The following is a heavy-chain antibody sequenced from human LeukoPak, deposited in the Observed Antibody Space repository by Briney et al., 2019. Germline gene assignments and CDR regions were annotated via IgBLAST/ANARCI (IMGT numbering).Heavy chain of an antibody. Sequence: SETLSLTCTVSGGSISSYYWSWIRQPPGKGLEWIGYIYYSGSTNYNPSLKSRVTISVDTSKNQFSLKLSSVTAADTAVYYCARLNPHHVLRFLEWEPGSDAFDIWGQGTMVTVSS. CDR3: ARLNPHHVLRFLEWEPGSDAFDI. J-gene: IGHJ3*02. CDR1: GGSISSYY. D-gene: IGHD3-3*01. CDR2: IYYSGST. V-gene: IGHV4-59*08.